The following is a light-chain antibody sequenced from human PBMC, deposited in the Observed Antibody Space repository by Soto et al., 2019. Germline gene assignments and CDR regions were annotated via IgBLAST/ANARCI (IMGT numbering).Light chain of an antibody. J-gene: IGKJ1*01. CDR2: GAS. V-gene: IGKV3-15*01. Sequence: EIVLTQSPGTLSLSPGERATLSCRASQSVSSNLAWYQQKPGQAPRLLIYGASTRATGIPARFSGSGSGTEFTLTISSLQSEDFAVYYCQQYNNWPPNKTFGQGTKGDIK. CDR3: QQYNNWPPNKT. CDR1: QSVSSN.